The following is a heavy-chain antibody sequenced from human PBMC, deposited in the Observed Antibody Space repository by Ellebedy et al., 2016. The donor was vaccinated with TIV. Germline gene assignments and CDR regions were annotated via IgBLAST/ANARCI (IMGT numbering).Heavy chain of an antibody. V-gene: IGHV4-31*03. J-gene: IGHJ4*02. CDR1: GGSISGSDHY. CDR2: IYYSGST. CDR3: ARAPDFDY. Sequence: MPSETLSLTCSVSGGSISGSDHYWGWIRQHPGKGLEWIGYIYYSGSTYYNPSLKSRVTISVDTSKNQFSLKLSSVTAADTAVYYCARAPDFDYWGQGTLVTVSS.